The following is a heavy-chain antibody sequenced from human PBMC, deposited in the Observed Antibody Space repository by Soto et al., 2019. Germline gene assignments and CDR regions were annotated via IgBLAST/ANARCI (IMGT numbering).Heavy chain of an antibody. D-gene: IGHD3-10*01. CDR1: GGSISSGGYY. CDR3: ARDPGGVRRAGTENAFDI. J-gene: IGHJ3*02. CDR2: IYYSGST. V-gene: IGHV4-31*03. Sequence: SETLSLTCTVSGGSISSGGYYWSWIRQHPGKGLEWIGYIYYSGSTYYNPSLKSRVTISVDTSKNQFSLKLSSVTAADTAVYYCARDPGGVRRAGTENAFDIWGQGTMVTVSS.